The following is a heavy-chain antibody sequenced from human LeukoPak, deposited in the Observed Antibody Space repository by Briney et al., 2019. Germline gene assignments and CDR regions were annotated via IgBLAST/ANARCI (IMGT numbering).Heavy chain of an antibody. J-gene: IGHJ4*02. CDR1: GFTFSGHW. V-gene: IGHV3-74*01. CDR3: ARDLNWGQVDY. D-gene: IGHD7-27*01. Sequence: GGSLRLSCAASGFTFSGHWMYWLRQAPGKGLAWVSRINGDGSATNYAGSMKGRFTISRDNARNIVYLQMNSLREDDAAVYYCARDLNWGQVDYWGQGTLVTVSS. CDR2: INGDGSAT.